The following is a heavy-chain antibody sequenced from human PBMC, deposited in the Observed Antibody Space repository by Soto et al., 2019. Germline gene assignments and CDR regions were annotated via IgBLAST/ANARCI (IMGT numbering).Heavy chain of an antibody. CDR1: GGSISSGGYS. CDR3: ARVLFGRGNWFDP. J-gene: IGHJ5*02. CDR2: IYHSGST. D-gene: IGHD3-3*01. V-gene: IGHV4-30-2*01. Sequence: SSETLSLTCAVSGGSISSGGYSWSWIRQPPGKGLEWIGYIYHSGSTYYNPSLKSRVTISVDTSKNQFSLKLSSVTAADTAVYYCARVLFGRGNWFDPWGQGTLVTVS.